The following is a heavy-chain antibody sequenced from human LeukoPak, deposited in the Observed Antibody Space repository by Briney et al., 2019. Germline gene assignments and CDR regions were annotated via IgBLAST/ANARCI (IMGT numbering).Heavy chain of an antibody. CDR1: GGSISSYY. D-gene: IGHD3-9*01. CDR3: ARVTSGYYDILTGSNAFDI. Sequence: SETLSLTCTVSGGSISSYYWSWIRQPPGKGLEWIGYIYYSGSTNYNPSLKSRVTISVDTSKNQFSLKLSSVTAADTAVYYCARVTSGYYDILTGSNAFDIWGQGTMVTVSS. CDR2: IYYSGST. V-gene: IGHV4-59*01. J-gene: IGHJ3*02.